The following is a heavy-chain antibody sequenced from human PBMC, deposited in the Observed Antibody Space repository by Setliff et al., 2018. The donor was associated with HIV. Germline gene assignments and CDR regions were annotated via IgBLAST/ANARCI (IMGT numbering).Heavy chain of an antibody. Sequence: SETLSLTCAVYSGSFSGYYWSWIRQPPGKGLEWIGEINHSGSTNYNPSLKSRVTISVDTSKNRFSLKLNSVTAADTAVYYCARGVAAAGLWGQGTLVTVSS. J-gene: IGHJ4*02. V-gene: IGHV4-34*01. D-gene: IGHD6-13*01. CDR3: ARGVAAAGL. CDR1: SGSFSGYY. CDR2: INHSGST.